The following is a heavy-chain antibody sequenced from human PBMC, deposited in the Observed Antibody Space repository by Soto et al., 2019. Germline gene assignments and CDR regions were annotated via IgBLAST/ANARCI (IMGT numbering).Heavy chain of an antibody. CDR3: ARTYYYDSSGYYYYFDY. CDR1: GYTFTSYG. CDR2: ISAYKGNT. D-gene: IGHD3-22*01. Sequence: QVQLVQSGAEVKKPGASVKVSCKASGYTFTSYGISWVRQAPGQGLEWMGWISAYKGNTNYAQKLQGRVTMTTDTSTSTAYMELRSLRSDDTAVYYCARTYYYDSSGYYYYFDYWGQGTLVTVSS. V-gene: IGHV1-18*01. J-gene: IGHJ4*02.